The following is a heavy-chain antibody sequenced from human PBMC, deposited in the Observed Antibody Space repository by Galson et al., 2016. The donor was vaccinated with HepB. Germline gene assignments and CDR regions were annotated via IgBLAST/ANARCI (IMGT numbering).Heavy chain of an antibody. V-gene: IGHV5-10-1*01. CDR1: GYSFTSYW. J-gene: IGHJ6*02. CDR3: ARHGVRENGGYSPNFHYGMDV. CDR2: IDPTGSYI. Sequence: QSGAEVKKPGESLRISCKGSGYSFTSYWISWVRQMPGKGLEWMGRIDPTGSYINYSPSFQGHVTIPADNSISTAYVQCISLKDSDTAMYYCARHGVRENGGYSPNFHYGMDVWGQGTTVSVSS. D-gene: IGHD5-18*01.